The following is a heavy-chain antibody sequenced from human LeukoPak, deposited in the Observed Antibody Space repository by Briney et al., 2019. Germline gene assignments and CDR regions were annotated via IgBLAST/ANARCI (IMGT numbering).Heavy chain of an antibody. CDR3: ARAGSGNLEYYFDY. Sequence: SETLSLTCTVSGGSIGSYYWGWIRQPPGKGLEWIGSIYYSGSTYYNPSLKSRVTISVDTSKNQFSLKLSSVTAADTAVYYCARAGSGNLEYYFDYWGQGTLVTVSS. CDR2: IYYSGST. D-gene: IGHD3-10*01. CDR1: GGSIGSYY. J-gene: IGHJ4*02. V-gene: IGHV4-39*07.